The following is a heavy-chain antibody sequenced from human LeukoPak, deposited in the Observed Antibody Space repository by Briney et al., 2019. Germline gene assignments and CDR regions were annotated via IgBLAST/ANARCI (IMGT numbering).Heavy chain of an antibody. CDR3: ARDGGGSYHFYY. D-gene: IGHD1-26*01. CDR1: GGPISSYY. Sequence: SETLSLTCTVSGGPISSYYWSWIRQPPGKGLEWIGYIYYSGSTNYNPSLKSRVTISVDTSKNQFSLKLSSVTAADTAVYYCARDGGGSYHFYYWGQGTLVTVSS. CDR2: IYYSGST. V-gene: IGHV4-59*01. J-gene: IGHJ4*02.